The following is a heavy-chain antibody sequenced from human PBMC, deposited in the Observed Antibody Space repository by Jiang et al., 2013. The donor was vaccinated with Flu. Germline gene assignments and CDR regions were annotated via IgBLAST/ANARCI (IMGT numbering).Heavy chain of an antibody. CDR3: ARVHLDTRAEYFQH. CDR1: GYSFTSYS. V-gene: IGHV5-10-1*01. Sequence: GYSFTSYSISWVRRCRKGLEWMGRLDPSDSYINYSLSFQGHVTISADKSISTAYLQWSSLKASDTAMYYCARVHLDTRAEYFQHWGQGTLVTVSS. J-gene: IGHJ1*01. CDR2: LDPSDSYI. D-gene: IGHD5-18*01.